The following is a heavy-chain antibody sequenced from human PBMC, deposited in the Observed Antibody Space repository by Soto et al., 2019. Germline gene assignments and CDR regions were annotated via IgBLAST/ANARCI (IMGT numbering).Heavy chain of an antibody. D-gene: IGHD5-12*01. Sequence: GASVKVSCKASGGTFSSYAISWVRQAPGQGLEWMGGIIPIFGTANYAQKFQGRVTITADESTSTAYMELSSLRSEDTAVYYCARGFDVATNPYYFDYWGQGTLVTVSS. CDR2: IIPIFGTA. CDR1: GGTFSSYA. V-gene: IGHV1-69*13. J-gene: IGHJ4*02. CDR3: ARGFDVATNPYYFDY.